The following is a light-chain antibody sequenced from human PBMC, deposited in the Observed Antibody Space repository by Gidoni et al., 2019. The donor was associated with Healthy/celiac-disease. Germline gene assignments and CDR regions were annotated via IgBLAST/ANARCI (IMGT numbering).Light chain of an antibody. CDR3: QQYGNSPPIT. J-gene: IGKJ4*01. Sequence: EIVLTQSPGTLSLSPGERATLSCRAIQSVCSSYLAWYQQKHGQATRLLIYGACSRATGIAARLSGRWSGTDCPLTISRLGPEDFGVYYCQQYGNSPPITFGGGTKVEIK. CDR1: QSVCSSY. V-gene: IGKV3-20*01. CDR2: GAC.